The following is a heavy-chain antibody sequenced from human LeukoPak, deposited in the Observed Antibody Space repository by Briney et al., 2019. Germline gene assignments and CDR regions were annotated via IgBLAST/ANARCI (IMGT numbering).Heavy chain of an antibody. CDR3: ARRPDYYDSSGYLDY. J-gene: IGHJ4*02. CDR1: GSIFTSYW. CDR2: IYPGDSDT. D-gene: IGHD3-22*01. V-gene: IGHV5-51*01. Sequence: HGASLQISCKGSGSIFTSYWIGWVRPLPGKGLEWMGIIYPGDSDTRYSPSFQGQVTISADKSISTAYLQWSSLKASDTAMYYCARRPDYYDSSGYLDYWGQGTLVTVSS.